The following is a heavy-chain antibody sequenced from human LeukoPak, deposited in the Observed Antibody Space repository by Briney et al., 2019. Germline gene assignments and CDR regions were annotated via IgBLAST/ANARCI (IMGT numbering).Heavy chain of an antibody. Sequence: GGSLRLSCAAPGFTFSDYYMSWIRQAPGKGLEWVSYISSSSSYTNYADSVKGRFTISRDNAKNSLYLQMNSLRAEDTAVYYCARGHPYGGKPQGGYFDYWGQGTLVTVSS. V-gene: IGHV3-11*06. CDR1: GFTFSDYY. CDR2: ISSSSSYT. J-gene: IGHJ4*02. D-gene: IGHD4-23*01. CDR3: ARGHPYGGKPQGGYFDY.